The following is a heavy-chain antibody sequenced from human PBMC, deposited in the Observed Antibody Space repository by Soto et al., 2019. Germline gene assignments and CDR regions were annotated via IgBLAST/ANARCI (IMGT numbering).Heavy chain of an antibody. CDR3: THMGGSSGWYDWFDP. V-gene: IGHV2-5*02. Sequence: SGPTLVNPTQTLTLTCTISGFSLITSGVGVGWIRQPPGKALEWLALIYWDADKWYSPSLRSRLTITEDTPKNQVVLTMTNMDPVDTATYYCTHMGGSSGWYDWFDPRGKGTLVPVSS. CDR1: GFSLITSGVG. D-gene: IGHD6-19*01. CDR2: IYWDADK. J-gene: IGHJ5*02.